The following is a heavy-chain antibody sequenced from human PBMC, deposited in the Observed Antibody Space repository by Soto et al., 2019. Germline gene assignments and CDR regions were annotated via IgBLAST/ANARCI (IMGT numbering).Heavy chain of an antibody. D-gene: IGHD6-13*01. Sequence: ASVKVSCKASGYTFTSYGISWVRQAPGQGLEWMGWISAYNGNTNYAQKLQGRVTMTTDTSTSTAYMELRSLRSDDTAVYYCARDRLRGSSSWPNFDYWGQGTLGTVSS. J-gene: IGHJ4*02. CDR3: ARDRLRGSSSWPNFDY. CDR1: GYTFTSYG. CDR2: ISAYNGNT. V-gene: IGHV1-18*04.